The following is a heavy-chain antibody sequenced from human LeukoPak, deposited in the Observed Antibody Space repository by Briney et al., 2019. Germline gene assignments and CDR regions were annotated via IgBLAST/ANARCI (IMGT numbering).Heavy chain of an antibody. CDR1: GGSMNSYY. V-gene: IGHV4-4*07. CDR2: IYTSGST. Sequence: PSETLSLTCTVSGGSMNSYYRTWIRQPAGKGLEWIGRIYTSGSTNYNPSLKSRVTMSLDTSKNQFSLRLSSVTAADTAVYYCARGGELEIVAHFDYWGQGTLVTVSS. CDR3: ARGGELEIVAHFDY. J-gene: IGHJ4*02. D-gene: IGHD5-12*01.